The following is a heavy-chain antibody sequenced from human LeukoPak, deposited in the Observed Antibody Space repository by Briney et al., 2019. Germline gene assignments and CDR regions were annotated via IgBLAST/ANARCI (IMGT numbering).Heavy chain of an antibody. CDR3: ASAVAGYFDY. D-gene: IGHD6-19*01. V-gene: IGHV1-46*01. Sequence: ASVKVSCKASGYTFTSYYMHWVRQAPGQGLEWMGIINPSGGSTSYAQKFQGRVTMTRDTSTSTVYMELSSLRPEDTAVYYCASAVAGYFDYWGQGTLVTVSS. J-gene: IGHJ4*02. CDR2: INPSGGST. CDR1: GYTFTSYY.